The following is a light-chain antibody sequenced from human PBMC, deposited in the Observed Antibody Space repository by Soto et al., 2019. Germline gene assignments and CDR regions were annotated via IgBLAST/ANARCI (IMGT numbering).Light chain of an antibody. J-gene: IGKJ4*01. CDR1: QSVSSY. CDR2: GAS. Sequence: EIVSTQSPATLSVSPGERATLSCRASQSVSSYLAWYQQKPGQAPRLLIYGASKRATGIQARFSGSGSGTDFTLTISSLEPEDFAVYYCQQRSNSFGGGTKVDI. V-gene: IGKV3-11*01. CDR3: QQRSNS.